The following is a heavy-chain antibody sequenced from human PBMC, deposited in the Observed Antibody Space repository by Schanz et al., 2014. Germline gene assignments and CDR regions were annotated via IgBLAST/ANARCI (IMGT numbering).Heavy chain of an antibody. CDR1: GFTFSNHG. D-gene: IGHD6-19*01. Sequence: VQLVESGGDLAKPGRSLRLSCAASGFTFSNHGMHWVRQSPGKGLEWVALIWYDGSNEYYADSVKGRFTISRDNPKKTLYLQMNSLRAEDTAVYYCARDHQWLARYYMDVWGKGTTVTVSS. J-gene: IGHJ6*03. CDR3: ARDHQWLARYYMDV. CDR2: IWYDGSNE. V-gene: IGHV3-33*01.